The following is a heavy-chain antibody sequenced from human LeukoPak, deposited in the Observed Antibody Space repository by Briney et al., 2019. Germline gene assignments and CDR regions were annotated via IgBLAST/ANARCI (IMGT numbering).Heavy chain of an antibody. J-gene: IGHJ6*02. D-gene: IGHD6-19*01. CDR2: ICTSGST. CDR1: GGSISSYY. V-gene: IGHV4-4*07. CDR3: AITIVSSGWFVSYYGMDV. Sequence: SETLSLTCTVSGGSISSYYWSWIRQPAGKGLEWIGRICTSGSTNYNPSLKSRVTMSVDTSKNQFSLKLSSVTAADTAVYYCAITIVSSGWFVSYYGMDVWGQGTTVTVSS.